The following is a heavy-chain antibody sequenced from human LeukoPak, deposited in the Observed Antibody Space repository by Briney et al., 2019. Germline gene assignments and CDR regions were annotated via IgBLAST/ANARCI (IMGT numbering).Heavy chain of an antibody. CDR3: ARRRYYGSGGPLGMDV. J-gene: IGHJ6*04. V-gene: IGHV3-11*04. CDR2: ISSSGSTI. D-gene: IGHD3-10*01. CDR1: GFTFSDYY. Sequence: PGGSLRLSCAASGFTFSDYYMSWIRQAPGKGLEWVSYISSSGSTIYYADSVKGRFTISRDNSKNTLYLQMNSLRAEDTAVYYCARRRYYGSGGPLGMDVWGKGTTVTVSS.